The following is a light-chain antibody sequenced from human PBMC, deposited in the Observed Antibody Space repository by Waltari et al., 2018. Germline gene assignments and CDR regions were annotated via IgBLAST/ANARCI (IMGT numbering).Light chain of an antibody. CDR3: SSYAGSNTLV. Sequence: QAALTQPPSVSGSPGQSVTVSCTGTSSDIGGYNYVSWYQQHPGKAPKLMIHDVSQRPSGFSGRFSVSKSGNTASLTISGLQAEDEADYYCSSYAGSNTLVFGGGTRLTVL. J-gene: IGLJ2*01. V-gene: IGLV2-11*01. CDR1: SSDIGGYNY. CDR2: DVS.